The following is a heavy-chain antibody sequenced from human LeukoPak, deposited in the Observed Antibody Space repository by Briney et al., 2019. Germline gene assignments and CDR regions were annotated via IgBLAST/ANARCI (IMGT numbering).Heavy chain of an antibody. CDR3: ARGLAADFDY. D-gene: IGHD6-13*01. CDR1: GGSISSSSYY. Sequence: SETLSLTCTVSGGSISSSSYYWGWIRRPPGKGLEWIGSIYHSGSTNYNPSLKSRVTISVDKSKNQFSLKLSSVTAADTAVYYCARGLAADFDYWGQGTLVTVSS. J-gene: IGHJ4*02. CDR2: IYHSGST. V-gene: IGHV4-39*07.